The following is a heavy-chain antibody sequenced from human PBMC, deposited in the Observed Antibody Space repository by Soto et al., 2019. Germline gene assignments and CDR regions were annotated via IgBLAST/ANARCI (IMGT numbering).Heavy chain of an antibody. CDR3: ARVEIVAVAGYSYYGIDV. CDR2: IWYDGSNK. D-gene: IGHD6-19*01. Sequence: QVQLVESGAGVVQPGRSLRLSCAASGFTFSSYGMHWVRQAPGKGLEWVAGIWYDGSNKYYADYVKGRVTISRDNSKNTLYVQMNSLRAENTAVYYSARVEIVAVAGYSYYGIDVWGQGTTVTVSS. V-gene: IGHV3-33*01. CDR1: GFTFSSYG. J-gene: IGHJ6*02.